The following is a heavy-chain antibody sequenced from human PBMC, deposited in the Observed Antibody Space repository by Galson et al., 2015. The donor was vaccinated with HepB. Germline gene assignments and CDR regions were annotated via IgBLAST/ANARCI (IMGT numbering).Heavy chain of an antibody. Sequence: SLRLSCAASGFTVSNNHLSWVRQAPGKGLEWVSIIYTGGSTYYADSVKGRFTISRDTSQNTLYLQMNSLRVEDTAVYYCARYCSSTNCYHSGVVYWGQGTLVTVSS. J-gene: IGHJ4*02. CDR2: IYTGGST. CDR3: ARYCSSTNCYHSGVVY. CDR1: GFTVSNNH. V-gene: IGHV3-53*01. D-gene: IGHD2-2*01.